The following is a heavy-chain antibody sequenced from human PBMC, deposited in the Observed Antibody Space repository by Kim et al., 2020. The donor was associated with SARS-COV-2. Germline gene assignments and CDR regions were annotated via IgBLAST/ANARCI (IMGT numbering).Heavy chain of an antibody. D-gene: IGHD3-16*01. CDR3: ARPGKIRLGELGAFDI. CDR1: GGSISSSSYY. CDR2: IYDSGST. V-gene: IGHV4-39*01. Sequence: SETLSLTCTVSGGSISSSSYYWGWIRQPPGKGLEWIGSIYDSGSTYYNPCLKSRVTISVDTSKNQFSLKLSSVTAADTAVYYCARPGKIRLGELGAFDIWGQGTMVTVSS. J-gene: IGHJ3*02.